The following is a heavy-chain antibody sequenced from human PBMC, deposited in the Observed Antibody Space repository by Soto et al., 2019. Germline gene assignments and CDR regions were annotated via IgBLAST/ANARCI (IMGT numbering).Heavy chain of an antibody. CDR2: INPSGGST. CDR3: ARDFGISWVAVAVYFDY. Sequence: GASLKVSCKSSGYTFTSYYMHCARQAPGQGLEWMGIINPSGGSTSYAQKFQGRVTMTRDTSTSTVYMELSSLRSEDTAVYYCARDFGISWVAVAVYFDYWGQGTLVTVSS. D-gene: IGHD6-19*01. J-gene: IGHJ4*02. CDR1: GYTFTSYY. V-gene: IGHV1-46*01.